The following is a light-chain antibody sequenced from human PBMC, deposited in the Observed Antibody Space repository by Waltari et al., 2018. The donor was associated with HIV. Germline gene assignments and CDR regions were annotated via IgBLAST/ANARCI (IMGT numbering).Light chain of an antibody. CDR3: YSTDNSGHHRV. CDR2: EDS. Sequence: SYELTQPPSVAVSPGQTARITCTGDALPKKYASWYQQKSGQAPVLVIYEDSKRPSGFPERFSCSSSGTTATLIICGAQVEDDADYSCYSTDNSGHHRVFGTGTKLTVL. CDR1: ALPKKY. J-gene: IGLJ2*01. V-gene: IGLV3-10*01.